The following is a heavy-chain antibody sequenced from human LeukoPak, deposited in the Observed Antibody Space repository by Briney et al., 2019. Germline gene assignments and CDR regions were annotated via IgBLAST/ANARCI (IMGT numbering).Heavy chain of an antibody. D-gene: IGHD6-6*01. V-gene: IGHV3-23*01. CDR2: ISSGGAYT. J-gene: IGHJ6*02. Sequence: GGSLRLSCAVSGFTFSNFAMSWVRQAPGKGLEWVSSISSGGAYTYYADSVKGRFTISRDNSKNTLYLQMNSLRAEDTAVYYCAKDPYSSSSGGPYPMDVWGQGTTVTVSS. CDR3: AKDPYSSSSGGPYPMDV. CDR1: GFTFSNFA.